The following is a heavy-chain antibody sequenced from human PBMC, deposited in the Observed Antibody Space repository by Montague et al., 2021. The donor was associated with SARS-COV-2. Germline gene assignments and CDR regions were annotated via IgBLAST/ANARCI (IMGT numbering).Heavy chain of an antibody. CDR3: AGIPKYSYGMYYYGMDV. V-gene: IGHV4-59*01. CDR1: GGSISSYY. J-gene: IGHJ6*02. CDR2: IYYSGST. D-gene: IGHD5-18*01. Sequence: SETLSLTCTVSGGSISSYYWSWIRQPPGKGLEWIGYIYYSGSTNYNPSLKSRVTISVDTSKNQFSLKLSSVTAADTAVYYCAGIPKYSYGMYYYGMDVWGRGTRVTVS.